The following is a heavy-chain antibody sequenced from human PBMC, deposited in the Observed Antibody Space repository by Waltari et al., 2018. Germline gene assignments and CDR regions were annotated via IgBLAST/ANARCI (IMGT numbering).Heavy chain of an antibody. CDR1: GFTFSSYS. CDR2: ISSSSSYI. V-gene: IGHV3-21*01. D-gene: IGHD1-26*01. Sequence: EVQLVESGGGLVKPGGSLRLSGTASGFTFSSYSMNWVRQAPGKGLECVSSISSSSSYIYYADSVKGRFTISRDNAKNSLYLQMNSLRAEDTAVYYCARDYGRPFDPWGQGTLVTVSS. CDR3: ARDYGRPFDP. J-gene: IGHJ5*02.